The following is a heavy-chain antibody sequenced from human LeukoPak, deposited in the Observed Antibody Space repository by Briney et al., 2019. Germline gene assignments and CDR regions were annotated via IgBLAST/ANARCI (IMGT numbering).Heavy chain of an antibody. D-gene: IGHD6-19*01. Sequence: GGSLRLSCAASGFTFSSYAMSWVRQAPGKGLEWVSAISGSGGSTYYADSVKGRFTISRGNSKNTLYLQMNSLRAEDTAVYYCAKDLALAVAASDYWGQGTLVTVSS. J-gene: IGHJ4*02. CDR3: AKDLALAVAASDY. V-gene: IGHV3-23*01. CDR2: ISGSGGST. CDR1: GFTFSSYA.